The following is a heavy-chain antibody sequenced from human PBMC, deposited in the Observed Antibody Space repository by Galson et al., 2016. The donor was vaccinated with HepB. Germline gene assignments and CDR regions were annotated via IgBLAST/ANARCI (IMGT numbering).Heavy chain of an antibody. V-gene: IGHV3-30*03. D-gene: IGHD1-1*01. CDR2: ISNDGSNK. CDR1: GFSLRTYG. J-gene: IGHJ5*02. CDR3: ARWKAEGESNWLDP. Sequence: SLRLSCAASGFSLRTYGMHWVRQAPGKGLEWVAVISNDGSNKYYVDSVKGRFTISRDKSKNTLYLQMNSLRAEDTAIYYCARWKAEGESNWLDPWGQGTLVTVSS.